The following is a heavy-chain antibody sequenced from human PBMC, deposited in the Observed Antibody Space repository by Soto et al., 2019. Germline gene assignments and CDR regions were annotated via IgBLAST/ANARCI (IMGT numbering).Heavy chain of an antibody. D-gene: IGHD1-26*01. V-gene: IGHV3-11*06. CDR1: GIPVSSNY. CDR2: ISESSTYT. Sequence: GGSLRLSCAASGIPVSSNYMTWVRQAPGKGLEWLSYISESSTYTKYTDSVKGRFTISRDNAENSLYLHLNSVTPEDTAVYYCVRLIGNSWLDFWGQGTLVTVSS. J-gene: IGHJ5*01. CDR3: VRLIGNSWLDF.